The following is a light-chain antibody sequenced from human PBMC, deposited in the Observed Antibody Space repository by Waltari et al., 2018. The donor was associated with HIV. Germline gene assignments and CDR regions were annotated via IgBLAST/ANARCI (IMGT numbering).Light chain of an antibody. CDR2: GST. CDR3: QSYDSSLSAWV. J-gene: IGLJ3*02. CDR1: SSNIGAAYH. Sequence: QSVLTQPPSLSGAPGQTVTISCTGTSSNIGAAYHVHWYQQLPGTAPKLLIYGSTSRPSGVPDRFSGSKSGTSASLAITGLQADDEADYYCQSYDSSLSAWVFGGGTKLTVL. V-gene: IGLV1-40*01.